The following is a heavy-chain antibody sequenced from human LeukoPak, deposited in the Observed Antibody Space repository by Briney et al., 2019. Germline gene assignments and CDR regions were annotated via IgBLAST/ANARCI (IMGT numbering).Heavy chain of an antibody. CDR1: GFTFSSYW. Sequence: PGGSLRLSCADSGFTFSSYWMSWVRQAPGKGLEWVANIKQDGSEKYYVDSVKGRFTISRDNAKNSLYLQMNSLRAEDTAVYYCARSPPGYWSGFDIWGQGTMVTVSS. J-gene: IGHJ3*02. D-gene: IGHD3-22*01. CDR2: IKQDGSEK. V-gene: IGHV3-7*03. CDR3: ARSPPGYWSGFDI.